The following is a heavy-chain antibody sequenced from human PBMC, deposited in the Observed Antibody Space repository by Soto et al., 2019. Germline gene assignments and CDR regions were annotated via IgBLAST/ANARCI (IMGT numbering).Heavy chain of an antibody. CDR3: AKDRGWEPYISPDAFDI. CDR1: GFTFSSYA. CDR2: ISGSGGST. Sequence: EVQLLESGGGLVQPGGSLRLSCAASGFTFSSYAMSWVRQAPGKGLEWVSAISGSGGSTYYADSVKGRFTISRDNSKNTLYLQMNSLRAEDTAVYYCAKDRGWEPYISPDAFDIWGQGTMVTVSS. V-gene: IGHV3-23*01. D-gene: IGHD1-26*01. J-gene: IGHJ3*02.